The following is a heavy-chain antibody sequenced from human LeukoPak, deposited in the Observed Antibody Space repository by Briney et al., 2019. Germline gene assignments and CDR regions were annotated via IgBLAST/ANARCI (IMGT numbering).Heavy chain of an antibody. CDR3: ARGGTKLGINYYYYMDV. Sequence: GSLRLSCAASGFTFSSYSMNWVRQAPGKGLEWVSSISSSSSYIYYADSVKGRFTISRDNAKNSLYLQMNSLRAEDTAVYYCARGGTKLGINYYYYMDVWGKGTTVTVSS. CDR2: ISSSSSYI. J-gene: IGHJ6*03. CDR1: GFTFSSYS. V-gene: IGHV3-21*01. D-gene: IGHD7-27*01.